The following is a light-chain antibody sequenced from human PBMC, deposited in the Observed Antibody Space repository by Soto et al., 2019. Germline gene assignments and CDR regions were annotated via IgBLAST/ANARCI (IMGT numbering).Light chain of an antibody. CDR3: QVWDSSSDKV. J-gene: IGLJ2*01. Sequence: QSVLTQPASVSGSPGQSITISCTGTSSDVGGYNYVSWYQQNPGKAPKLMIYDVTNRPSGVSNRFSGSKSGNTATLTISRVEAGDEADYYCQVWDSSSDKVFGGGTKLTVL. V-gene: IGLV2-14*01. CDR2: DVT. CDR1: SSDVGGYNY.